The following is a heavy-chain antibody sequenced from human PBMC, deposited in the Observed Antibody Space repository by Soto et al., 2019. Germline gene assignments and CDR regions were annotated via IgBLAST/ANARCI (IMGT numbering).Heavy chain of an antibody. CDR1: GDSISRYY. V-gene: IGHV4-59*01. Sequence: QVQLQESGPGLVKPSETLSLTCTVSGDSISRYYWSWIRQPPGKGLEWIGYVSHTGNTNYNPSLKSRVSISADTSRNQFSLTLNSVTAADTAVYYCAGHMTTVIYFDYWGQGALVTVSS. D-gene: IGHD4-4*01. CDR3: AGHMTTVIYFDY. J-gene: IGHJ4*02. CDR2: VSHTGNT.